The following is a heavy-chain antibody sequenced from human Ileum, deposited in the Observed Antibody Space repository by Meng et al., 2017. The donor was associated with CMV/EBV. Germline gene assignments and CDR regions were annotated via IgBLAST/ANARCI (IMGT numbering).Heavy chain of an antibody. Sequence: QVQLHQSGPGLVKPSQTPSLTCAGDSVSISTESWNWIRQSPSRGLEWLGRTWYGSKWYYEYAVSVKSRITIIPDTSQNQISLQLNSVTPDDTAVYYCTYGWPLKYWGQGSLVTVSS. CDR1: DSVSISTES. D-gene: IGHD3-10*01. J-gene: IGHJ4*02. CDR3: TYGWPLKY. V-gene: IGHV6-1*01. CDR2: TWYGSKWYY.